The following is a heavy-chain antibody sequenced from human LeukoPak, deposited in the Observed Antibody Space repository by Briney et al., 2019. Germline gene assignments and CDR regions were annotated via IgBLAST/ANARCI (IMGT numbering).Heavy chain of an antibody. CDR1: GYTFTSYA. CDR3: ARNPPVWFGELFWFDP. CDR2: INTNTGNP. Sequence: ASVKVSCRASGYTFTSYAMNWVRQAPGQGLEWMGWINTNTGNPTYAQGFTGRFVFSLDTSVSTAYLQISSLKAEDTAVYYCARNPPVWFGELFWFDPWGQGTLVTVSS. J-gene: IGHJ5*02. D-gene: IGHD3-10*01. V-gene: IGHV7-4-1*02.